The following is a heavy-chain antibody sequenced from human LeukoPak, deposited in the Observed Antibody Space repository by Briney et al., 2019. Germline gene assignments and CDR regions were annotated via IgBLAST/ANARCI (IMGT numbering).Heavy chain of an antibody. J-gene: IGHJ6*03. D-gene: IGHD6-19*01. CDR1: GYTFTSNY. V-gene: IGHV1-2*02. Sequence: ASAKVSCKAFGYTFTSNYMHWVRQAPGQGLEWMGWINPNSGGTNYAQKFQGRVTMTRDTSISTAYMELSSLRSEDTAVYYCARGESGWSRRYYYYMDVWGKGTTVTVSS. CDR3: ARGESGWSRRYYYYMDV. CDR2: INPNSGGT.